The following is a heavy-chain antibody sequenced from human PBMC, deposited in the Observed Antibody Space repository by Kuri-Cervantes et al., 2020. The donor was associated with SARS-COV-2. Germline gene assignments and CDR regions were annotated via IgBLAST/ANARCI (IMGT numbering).Heavy chain of an antibody. Sequence: ASVKVSCKVSGYTLTELSMHWVRQAPGKGLEWMGGFDPEDGETIYAQKFQGRVTMTEDTSTDTAYMELSSLRSEDTAVYYCARALNGKARYYDFWSGYRTDYYFDYWGQGTLVTLSS. CDR2: FDPEDGET. CDR3: ARALNGKARYYDFWSGYRTDYYFDY. D-gene: IGHD3-3*01. CDR1: GYTLTELS. V-gene: IGHV1-24*01. J-gene: IGHJ4*02.